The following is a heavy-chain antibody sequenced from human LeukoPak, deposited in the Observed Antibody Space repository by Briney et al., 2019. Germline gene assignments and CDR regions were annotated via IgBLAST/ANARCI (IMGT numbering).Heavy chain of an antibody. CDR3: AKDMTAATTHNFDY. V-gene: IGHV3-9*01. D-gene: IGHD2-15*01. Sequence: PGGSLRLSCAASGFTFDDYAMHWVRQAPGKGLEWVSGISWNSGSIGYADSVKGRFTISRDNAKNSLYLQMNSLRAEDTALYYCAKDMTAATTHNFDYWGQGTLVTVSS. CDR2: ISWNSGSI. CDR1: GFTFDDYA. J-gene: IGHJ4*02.